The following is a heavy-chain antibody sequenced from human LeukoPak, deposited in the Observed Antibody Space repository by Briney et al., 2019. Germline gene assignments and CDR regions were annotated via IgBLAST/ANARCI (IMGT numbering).Heavy chain of an antibody. Sequence: GSVKVSCKASGYTFTSYGISWVRQAPGQGLEWMGWISAYNGNTSYAQKLQGRVTMTTDTSTSTAYMELRSLRSDDTAVYYCARVKEARDFDYWGQGTLVTVSS. CDR1: GYTFTSYG. J-gene: IGHJ4*02. CDR2: ISAYNGNT. CDR3: ARVKEARDFDY. V-gene: IGHV1-18*01.